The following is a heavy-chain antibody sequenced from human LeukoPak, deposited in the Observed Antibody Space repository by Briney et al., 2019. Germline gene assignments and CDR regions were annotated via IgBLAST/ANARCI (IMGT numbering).Heavy chain of an antibody. CDR2: IIPIFGTA. CDR1: GGTFSSYA. J-gene: IGHJ5*02. D-gene: IGHD3-10*01. CDR3: ATDHSRGFGELLT. Sequence: GASVKVSCKASGGTFSSYAISWVRQAPGQGLEWMGGIIPIFGTANYAQKFQGRVTMTEDTSTDTAYMELSSLRSEDTAVYYCATDHSRGFGELLTWGQGTLVTVSS. V-gene: IGHV1-69*06.